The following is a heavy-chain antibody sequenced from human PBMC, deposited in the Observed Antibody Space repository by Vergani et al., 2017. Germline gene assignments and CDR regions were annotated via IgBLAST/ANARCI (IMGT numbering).Heavy chain of an antibody. CDR3: ARDYSSFYYYYYYYMDV. CDR1: GGTFSSYA. Sequence: QVQLVQSGAEVKKPGSSVKVSCKASGGTFSSYAISWVRQAPGQGLEWMGWINTNTGNPTYAQGFTGRVVFSLDTSVSTAYLQISSLKAEDTAVYYCARDYSSFYYYYYYYMDVWGKGTTVTVSS. CDR2: INTNTGNP. J-gene: IGHJ6*03. D-gene: IGHD6-6*01. V-gene: IGHV7-4-1*02.